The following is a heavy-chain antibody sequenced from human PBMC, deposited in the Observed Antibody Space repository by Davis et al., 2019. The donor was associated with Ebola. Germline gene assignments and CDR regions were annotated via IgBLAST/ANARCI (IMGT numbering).Heavy chain of an antibody. D-gene: IGHD6-19*01. CDR2: ISAYTGHT. J-gene: IGHJ4*02. CDR1: GFSFTDYG. Sequence: ASVKVSCKASGFSFTDYGITWVRQAPGQGLEFMGWISAYTGHTNYAQSFQDRIAMTIDTSTNTLYMELRSLRSDDTAMYYCARVRRYQWRMIDYWGQGTLVTVSS. CDR3: ARVRRYQWRMIDY. V-gene: IGHV1-18*01.